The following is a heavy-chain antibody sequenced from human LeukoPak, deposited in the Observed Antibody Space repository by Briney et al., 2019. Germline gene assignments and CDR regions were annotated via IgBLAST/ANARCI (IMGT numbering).Heavy chain of an antibody. D-gene: IGHD3-10*01. CDR2: IYYSGST. V-gene: IGHV4-59*01. CDR3: ARVGPGSGSYYNY. J-gene: IGHJ4*02. CDR1: GGSISSYY. Sequence: PSETLSLTCTVSGGSISSYYWSWLRQLPGKGLEWIGYIYYSGSTNYNPSLKSRVTISVDTSKNQFSLRLTSVTAADTAVYYCARVGPGSGSYYNYWGQGTLVTVSS.